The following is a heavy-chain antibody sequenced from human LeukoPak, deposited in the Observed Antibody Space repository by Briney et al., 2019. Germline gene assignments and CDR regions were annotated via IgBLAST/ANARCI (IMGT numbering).Heavy chain of an antibody. CDR1: GYTFTSCG. V-gene: IGHV1-18*01. D-gene: IGHD2-15*01. J-gene: IGHJ4*02. CDR3: ARDQHAYCSGGSCYADY. Sequence: ASVKVSCKASGYTFTSCGISWVRQAPGQGLEWMGWISAYNGNTNYAQKLQGRVTMTTDTSTSTAYMELRSLRSDDTAVYYCARDQHAYCSGGSCYADYWGQGTLVTVSS. CDR2: ISAYNGNT.